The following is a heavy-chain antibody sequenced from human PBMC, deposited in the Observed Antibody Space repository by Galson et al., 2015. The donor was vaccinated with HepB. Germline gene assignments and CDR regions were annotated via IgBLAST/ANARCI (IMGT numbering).Heavy chain of an antibody. CDR1: GFTFSSYT. J-gene: IGHJ4*02. Sequence: SLRLSCAVSGFTFSSYTMNWVRQAPGKGLEWVSSISSSSRYIYYADSAKGRFTISRDNAKNSLYLQMNSLRAEDTAVYYCARDGIVESTTNFDYWGQGTLVTVSS. D-gene: IGHD1-26*01. V-gene: IGHV3-21*01. CDR3: ARDGIVESTTNFDY. CDR2: ISSSSRYI.